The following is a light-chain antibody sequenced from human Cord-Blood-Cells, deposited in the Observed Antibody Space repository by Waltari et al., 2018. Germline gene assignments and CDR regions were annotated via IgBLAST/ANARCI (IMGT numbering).Light chain of an antibody. CDR1: SPNIGNNT. V-gene: IGLV1-36*01. Sequence: QSVLTQPPSVSEAPRQRVTISCSGSSPNIGNNTVNWYQQLPGKAPKLLIYYDDLLPSGVSDRFSGSKSGTSASLAISGLQSEEEADYYCAAWDDSLNGYVFGTGTKVTVL. CDR2: YDD. J-gene: IGLJ1*01. CDR3: AAWDDSLNGYV.